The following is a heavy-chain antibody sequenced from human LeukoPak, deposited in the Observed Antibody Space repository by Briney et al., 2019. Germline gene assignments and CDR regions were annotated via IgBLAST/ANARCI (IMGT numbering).Heavy chain of an antibody. V-gene: IGHV3-30*04. CDR3: AGQYSKKEAAAHDY. CDR2: ISYDGSKK. J-gene: IGHJ4*02. D-gene: IGHD4-11*01. Sequence: GGSLRLSCAASGFTFSSYAMHWVRQAPGKGLEWVAVISYDGSKKYYADSVKGRFTISRDNSKNTLYLQLNSLRAEDTSVYYCAGQYSKKEAAAHDYWGLGTLVTVSS. CDR1: GFTFSSYA.